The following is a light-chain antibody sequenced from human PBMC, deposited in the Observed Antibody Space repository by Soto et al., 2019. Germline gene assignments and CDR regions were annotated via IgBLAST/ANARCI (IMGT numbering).Light chain of an antibody. V-gene: IGKV3-20*01. CDR2: GAS. CDR1: QSVSRN. J-gene: IGKJ5*01. Sequence: EVVLTQSPATLSLSPGERATLSCRASQSVSRNLAWYQQIPGQAPRLLIYGASMRATGIPDRFSGSGSGTDFTLTISRLEPEDFAVYYCQQCGSSSTFGQGTRLEIK. CDR3: QQCGSSST.